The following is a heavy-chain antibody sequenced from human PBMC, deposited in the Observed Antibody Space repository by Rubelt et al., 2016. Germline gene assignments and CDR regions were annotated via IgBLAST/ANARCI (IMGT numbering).Heavy chain of an antibody. J-gene: IGHJ6*02. Sequence: QVQLVQSGAEVKRPGASVKVSCKASGYPFATYAMHWVRQAPGQRLEWMGWIDAGNGDTKYSINLQGRVTCTMDTSASTAYMELSSLRSEDSAVYYCARFALPAVTTAYYYYALDVWGQGTTVTVSS. D-gene: IGHD4-17*01. CDR3: ARFALPAVTTAYYYYALDV. CDR2: IDAGNGDT. CDR1: GYPFATYA. V-gene: IGHV1-3*01.